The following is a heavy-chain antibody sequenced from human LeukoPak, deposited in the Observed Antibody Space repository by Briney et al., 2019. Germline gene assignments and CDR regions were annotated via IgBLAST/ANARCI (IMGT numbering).Heavy chain of an antibody. J-gene: IGHJ4*02. CDR3: ARVNYSGSSPFDY. CDR2: IYYSGST. Sequence: PSETLSLTCTVSGGSISSNSYYWGWIRQPPGKGLEWIGYIYYSGSTYYNPSLKSRVTISVDTSKNQFSLKLSSVTAADTAVYYCARVNYSGSSPFDYWGQGTLVTVSS. V-gene: IGHV4-31*03. CDR1: GGSISSNSYY. D-gene: IGHD1-26*01.